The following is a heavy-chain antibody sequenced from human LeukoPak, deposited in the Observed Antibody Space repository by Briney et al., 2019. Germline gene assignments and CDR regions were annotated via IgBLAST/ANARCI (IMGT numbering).Heavy chain of an antibody. D-gene: IGHD2-2*01. CDR3: ASKLVVERYFDY. CDR2: IYTSGST. V-gene: IGHV4-61*02. CDR1: GGSISSGSYY. Sequence: SQTLSLTCTVSGGSISSGSYYWSWIRQPAGKGLEWIGRIYTSGSTNYNPSLKSRVTISVDKSKNQFSLKLNSVTAADTAVYYCASKLVVERYFDYWGQGTLVTVSS. J-gene: IGHJ4*02.